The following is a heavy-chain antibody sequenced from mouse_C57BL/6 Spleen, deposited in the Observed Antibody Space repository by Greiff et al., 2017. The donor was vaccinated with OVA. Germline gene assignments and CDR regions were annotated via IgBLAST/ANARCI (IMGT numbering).Heavy chain of an antibody. CDR1: GYTFTSYW. J-gene: IGHJ2*01. CDR3: ARSKYDYDGRGYYFDY. D-gene: IGHD2-4*01. Sequence: VQLQQPGAELVKPGASVKLSCKASGYTFTSYWMHWVKQRPGQGLEWIGMIHPNSGSTNYNEKFKSKATLTVDKSSSTAYMQLSSPTSEDSAVYYCARSKYDYDGRGYYFDYWGQGTTLTVSS. CDR2: IHPNSGST. V-gene: IGHV1-64*01.